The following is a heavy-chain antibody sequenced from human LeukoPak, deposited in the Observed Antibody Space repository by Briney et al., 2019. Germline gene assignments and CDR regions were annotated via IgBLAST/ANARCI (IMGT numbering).Heavy chain of an antibody. CDR1: GFTFSSYG. V-gene: IGHV3-30*18. CDR2: ISYDGSNK. J-gene: IGHJ1*01. Sequence: PGRSLRLSCAASGFTFSSYGMHWVRPAPGKGLEWVAVISYDGSNKYYADSVKGRFTISRDNSKNTLYLQMNSLRAEDTAVYYCAKSSDSSGYYSAEYFQHWGQGTLVTVSS. D-gene: IGHD3-22*01. CDR3: AKSSDSSGYYSAEYFQH.